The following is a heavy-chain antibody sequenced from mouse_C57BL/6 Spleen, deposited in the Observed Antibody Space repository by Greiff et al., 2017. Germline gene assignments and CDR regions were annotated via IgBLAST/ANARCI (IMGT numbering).Heavy chain of an antibody. CDR3: ANYDYEAWFAY. CDR2: ILPGSGST. V-gene: IGHV1-9*01. Sequence: VMLVESGAELMKPGASVKLSCKATGYTFTGYWIEWVKQRPGHGLEWIGEILPGSGSTNYNEKFKGKATFTEDTSSKTAYMQLSSLTTEDSAIYYCANYDYEAWFAYWGQGTLVTVSA. CDR1: GYTFTGYW. J-gene: IGHJ3*01. D-gene: IGHD2-4*01.